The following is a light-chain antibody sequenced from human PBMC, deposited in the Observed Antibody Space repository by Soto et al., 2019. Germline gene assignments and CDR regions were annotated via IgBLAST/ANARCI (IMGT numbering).Light chain of an antibody. J-gene: IGKJ1*01. CDR3: QQSYITPPT. CDR2: AAS. V-gene: IGKV1-39*01. Sequence: DTQMTQSPSSLSASVGDRVTVTCRASQSIGSYLNWYQQQPGKAPKLLIYAASYLKSGVPSRFSGSGSGTAVTLPISSLQAEDFATYYCQQSYITPPTFGQGTKVEI. CDR1: QSIGSY.